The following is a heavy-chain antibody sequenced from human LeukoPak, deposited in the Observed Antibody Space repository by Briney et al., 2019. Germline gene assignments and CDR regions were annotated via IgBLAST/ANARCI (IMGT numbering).Heavy chain of an antibody. Sequence: ASVKVSCKASGYTFTGYYMHWVRQAPGQGLEWMGWINPNSGGTNYAQKFQGRVTMTRDTSISTAYMELRSLRSDDTAVYYCARDWGDSGWFDPWGQGTLVTVSS. D-gene: IGHD1-26*01. CDR2: INPNSGGT. J-gene: IGHJ5*02. V-gene: IGHV1-2*02. CDR3: ARDWGDSGWFDP. CDR1: GYTFTGYY.